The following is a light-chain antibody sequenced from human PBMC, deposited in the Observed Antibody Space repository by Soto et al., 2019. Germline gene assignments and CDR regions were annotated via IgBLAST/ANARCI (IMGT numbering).Light chain of an antibody. CDR2: DAS. Sequence: EIVLTQSPATLSLSPGERATLSCRASQSVGYYLAWYQQKPGQAPRLLIYDASNRATGIPARFSGTGSGTDFALTIGSLEPEDFAVYYCQQRRDWPLTFGGGTKVEIK. CDR1: QSVGYY. CDR3: QQRRDWPLT. V-gene: IGKV3-11*01. J-gene: IGKJ4*01.